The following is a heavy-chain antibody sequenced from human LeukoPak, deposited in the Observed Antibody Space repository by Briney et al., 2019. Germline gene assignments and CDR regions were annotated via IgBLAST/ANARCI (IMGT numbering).Heavy chain of an antibody. CDR2: INHSGST. J-gene: IGHJ3*02. CDR1: GGSFSGYY. Sequence: SETLSLTCAVYGGSFSGYYWSWIRQPPGKGLEWIGEINHSGSTNYNPSLKSRVTISVDTSKNQFSLKLSSVTAADTAVYYCARGLSVFAFDIWGRGTMVTVSS. V-gene: IGHV4-34*01. D-gene: IGHD3-10*02. CDR3: ARGLSVFAFDI.